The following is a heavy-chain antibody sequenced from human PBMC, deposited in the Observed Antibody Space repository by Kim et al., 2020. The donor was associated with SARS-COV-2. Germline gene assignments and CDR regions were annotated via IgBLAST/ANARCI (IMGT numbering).Heavy chain of an antibody. Sequence: GGSLRLSCAASGFTFDRYWMTWLRQAPGKGLEWVANIEDIGSEKNYVDSVKGRFTISRDNGKNSVYLEMNNLRPEDTAVYFCAREGGTGTSGWFYWGQGTLVTVSS. CDR3: AREGGTGTSGWFY. D-gene: IGHD6-19*01. V-gene: IGHV3-7*03. CDR2: IEDIGSEK. CDR1: GFTFDRYW. J-gene: IGHJ4*02.